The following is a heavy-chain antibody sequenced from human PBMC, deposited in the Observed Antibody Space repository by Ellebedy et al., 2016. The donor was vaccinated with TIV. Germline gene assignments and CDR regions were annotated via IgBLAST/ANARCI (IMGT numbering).Heavy chain of an antibody. CDR1: GYTFTGHY. D-gene: IGHD3-9*01. CDR3: ARDVGSYDILTGYDY. J-gene: IGHJ4*02. Sequence: AASVKVSCKASGYTFTGHYMHWVRQAPGQGLEWMGWINPKSGGTNYAQKFQGWVTMTRDTSISTAYMELSRLRSDDTAVYYCARDVGSYDILTGYDYWGQGTLVIVSS. CDR2: INPKSGGT. V-gene: IGHV1-2*04.